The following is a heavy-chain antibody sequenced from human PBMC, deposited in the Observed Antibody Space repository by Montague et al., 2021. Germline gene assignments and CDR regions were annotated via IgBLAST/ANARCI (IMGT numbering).Heavy chain of an antibody. J-gene: IGHJ4*02. CDR1: GVSIHSGAYH. CDR2: LYYNSDI. Sequence: SETLSLTCTVSGVSIHSGAYHWAWIRQPPGKGLEWIGSLYYNSDIYTRPSLKSRVAISVDTANNQFSLRLTSVTAADAACYYCATQNPVTTEFDSWGQGILIAVSS. D-gene: IGHD5-18*01. CDR3: ATQNPVTTEFDS. V-gene: IGHV4-39*01.